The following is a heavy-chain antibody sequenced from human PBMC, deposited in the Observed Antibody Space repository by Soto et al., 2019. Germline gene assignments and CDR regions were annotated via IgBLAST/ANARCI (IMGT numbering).Heavy chain of an antibody. D-gene: IGHD2-15*01. V-gene: IGHV4-39*01. J-gene: IGHJ6*02. CDR2: FFIGGST. CDR3: ARHAAYCSGGSCYGVYYYGMDV. Sequence: PSETLSLTCTVSGGSITGGSISTTNYYWGWMRQPPGKGLEWFASFFIGGSTYYNPSLKSRVTTSVDTSKNQFSLKLSSVAAADTAVYYCARHAAYCSGGSCYGVYYYGMDVWGQGTTVTVSS. CDR1: GGSISTTNYY.